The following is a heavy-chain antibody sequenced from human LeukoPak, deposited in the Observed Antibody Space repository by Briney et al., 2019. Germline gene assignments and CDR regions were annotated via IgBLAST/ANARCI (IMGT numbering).Heavy chain of an antibody. CDR2: ISAYNGNT. Sequence: ASVKVSCKASGYTFTSYGITWVRQAPGQGLEWMGWISAYNGNTNYAQKLQGRVTMTTDTSTSTAYMELRSLRSDDTAVYYCARRYCSGGSCYPNTYYMDVWGKGTTVTVSS. CDR1: GYTFTSYG. J-gene: IGHJ6*03. V-gene: IGHV1-18*01. D-gene: IGHD2-15*01. CDR3: ARRYCSGGSCYPNTYYMDV.